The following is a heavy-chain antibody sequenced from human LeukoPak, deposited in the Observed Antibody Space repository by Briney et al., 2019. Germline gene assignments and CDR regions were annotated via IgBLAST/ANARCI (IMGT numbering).Heavy chain of an antibody. V-gene: IGHV3-23*01. CDR3: ARPYSGELLLIDY. J-gene: IGHJ4*02. Sequence: GGSLRLSCAASGFTFSSYAMTWVRQAPGKGLEWVSSISGSGGSTYYVESVKGRFTISRDNPKNTLYLQMNSLRAEDTAVYYCARPYSGELLLIDYWGQGTLVTVSS. CDR2: ISGSGGST. CDR1: GFTFSSYA. D-gene: IGHD1-26*01.